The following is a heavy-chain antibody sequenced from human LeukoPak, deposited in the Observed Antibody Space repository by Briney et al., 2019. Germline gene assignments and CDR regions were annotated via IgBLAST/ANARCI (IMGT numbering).Heavy chain of an antibody. CDR2: INHSGST. D-gene: IGHD6-13*01. V-gene: IGHV4-34*01. Sequence: SETLSLTCAVYGGSFSGYYWSWIRQPPGKGLEWIGEINHSGSTNYNPSLKSRVTISVDTSKNQFPLKLSSVTAADTAVYYCARGRRSSSEAWGQGTLVTVSS. J-gene: IGHJ5*02. CDR3: ARGRRSSSEA. CDR1: GGSFSGYY.